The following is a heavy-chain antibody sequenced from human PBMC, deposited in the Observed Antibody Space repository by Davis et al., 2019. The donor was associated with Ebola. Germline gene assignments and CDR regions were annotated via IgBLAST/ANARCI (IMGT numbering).Heavy chain of an antibody. J-gene: IGHJ3*02. CDR1: GYTFAAHY. CDR2: IYTGDSDT. V-gene: IGHV5-51*01. Sequence: KVSCKASGYTFAAHYIHWVRQMPGKGLDWMGIIYTGDSDTRYSPSFRGQVTISADKSMKTAFLQWSSLKASDSGMYYCASLRRTITGMDDGVDIWGQGTMVTVSS. D-gene: IGHD2-8*02. CDR3: ASLRRTITGMDDGVDI.